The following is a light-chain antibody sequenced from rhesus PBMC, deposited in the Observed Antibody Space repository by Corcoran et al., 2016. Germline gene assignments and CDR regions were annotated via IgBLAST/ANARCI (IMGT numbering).Light chain of an antibody. Sequence: DIQMTQSPSSLSASVGDTVTITRQASQGISRWLAWYQQKPGKAPKVLIYKKSSLKNGVPSRFSGSGSGTDFTLTISSLQPEDFATFFCLQYTSSPWTFGQGTKVEIK. CDR3: LQYTSSPWT. V-gene: IGKV1-22*01. J-gene: IGKJ1*01. CDR1: QGISRW. CDR2: KKS.